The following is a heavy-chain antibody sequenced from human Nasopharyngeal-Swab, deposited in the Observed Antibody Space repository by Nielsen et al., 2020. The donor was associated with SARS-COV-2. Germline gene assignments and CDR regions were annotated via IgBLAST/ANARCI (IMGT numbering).Heavy chain of an antibody. D-gene: IGHD3-10*01. CDR2: ISDSGDGT. CDR3: AEREGSGSWLPRYYYGLGV. J-gene: IGHJ6*02. V-gene: IGHV3-23*01. Sequence: WIRQPPGKGLEWVSTISDSGDGTYYSDSVKGRFTISRDNSKNTLYLQMNSLRAEDTAVYYCAEREGSGSWLPRYYYGLGVWGQGTTVTVSS.